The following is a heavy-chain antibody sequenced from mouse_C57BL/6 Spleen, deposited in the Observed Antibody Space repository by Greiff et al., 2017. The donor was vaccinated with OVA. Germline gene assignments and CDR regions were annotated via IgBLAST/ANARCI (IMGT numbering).Heavy chain of an antibody. D-gene: IGHD1-1*01. CDR2: IYPRSGNT. V-gene: IGHV1-81*01. Sequence: VQLQQSGAELARPGASVKLSCKASGYTFTSYGISWVKQRTGQGLEWIGEIYPRSGNTYYNEKFKGKATLTADKSSSTAYMELRSLTSEDSAVYFCARWGVVATGGYFDYWGQGTTLTVPS. CDR1: GYTFTSYG. J-gene: IGHJ2*01. CDR3: ARWGVVATGGYFDY.